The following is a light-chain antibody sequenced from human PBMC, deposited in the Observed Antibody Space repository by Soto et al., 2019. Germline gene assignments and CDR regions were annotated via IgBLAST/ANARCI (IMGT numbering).Light chain of an antibody. CDR2: DAS. CDR3: QQGNNGPLT. CDR1: QSVSTY. V-gene: IGKV3-11*01. Sequence: ENVLTQSPATLSLSPGERATLSCRASQSVSTYLAWYQQKPGQSPRLLIYDASNRATGIPARFSGSGSGTDFTLTISSLEPEDFAVYCCQQGNNGPLTFGGWTTVEIK. J-gene: IGKJ4*01.